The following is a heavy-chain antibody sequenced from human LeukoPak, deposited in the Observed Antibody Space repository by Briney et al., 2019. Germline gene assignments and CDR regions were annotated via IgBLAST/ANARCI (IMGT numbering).Heavy chain of an antibody. Sequence: ASVKVSCKASGYTFIGYYIHWVRQAPGQGLEWMGWINPNSGGTNFAQKFQGRVSMTRDTSISTAYMDLSRLRSDDTAVYYCARDVTIFGVVKGTFDYWGQGSLVTVSS. CDR3: ARDVTIFGVVKGTFDY. V-gene: IGHV1-2*02. CDR2: INPNSGGT. J-gene: IGHJ4*02. CDR1: GYTFIGYY. D-gene: IGHD3-3*01.